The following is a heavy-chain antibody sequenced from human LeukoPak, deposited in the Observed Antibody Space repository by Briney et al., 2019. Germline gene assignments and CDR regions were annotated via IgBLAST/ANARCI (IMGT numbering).Heavy chain of an antibody. V-gene: IGHV4-59*08. CDR2: IYYSGST. CDR1: GGSISSYY. Sequence: PSETLSLTCTVSGGSISSYYWSWIRQPPGKGLEWIGYIYYSGSTNYNPSLKSRVTISVDTSKNQFSLKLGSVTAADTAVYYCARRKPYSNSYYMDVWGKGTTVTVSS. D-gene: IGHD4-11*01. J-gene: IGHJ6*03. CDR3: ARRKPYSNSYYMDV.